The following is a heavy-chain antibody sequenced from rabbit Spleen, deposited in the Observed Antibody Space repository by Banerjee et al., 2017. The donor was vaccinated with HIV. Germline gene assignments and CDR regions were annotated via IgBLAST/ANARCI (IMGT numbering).Heavy chain of an antibody. V-gene: IGHV1S40*01. D-gene: IGHD4-2*01. CDR2: INYDSGRT. Sequence: QSLEESGGGLVKPGASLTLTCKASGFSFSSYGISWVRQAPGKGPEWIAYINYDSGRTYYASWAKGRFTISKTSSTTVTLQMTSLTAADTATYFCARGGTDAGDGHSLWGPGTLVTVS. J-gene: IGHJ4*01. CDR3: ARGGTDAGDGHSL. CDR1: GFSFSSYG.